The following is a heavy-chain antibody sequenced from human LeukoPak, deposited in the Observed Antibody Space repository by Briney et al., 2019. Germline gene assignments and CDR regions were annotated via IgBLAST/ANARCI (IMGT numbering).Heavy chain of an antibody. CDR2: IYYTGST. J-gene: IGHJ6*04. CDR3: ARLEYSSSVRPVTGVDV. CDR1: GGSISRYY. V-gene: IGHV4-59*01. Sequence: SETLSLTCTVSGGSISRYYWSWIRQPPGKGLEWIGYIYYTGSTNYNPSLKSRVTMSVDTSKNQLSLKLNSVAAADTAVYYCARLEYSSSVRPVTGVDVWGRGTTVTVSS. D-gene: IGHD6-6*01.